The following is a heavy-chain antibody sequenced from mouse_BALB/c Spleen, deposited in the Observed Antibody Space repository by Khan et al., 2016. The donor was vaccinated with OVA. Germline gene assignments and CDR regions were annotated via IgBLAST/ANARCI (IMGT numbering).Heavy chain of an antibody. CDR1: GHTFTNHG. V-gene: IGHV9-3-1*01. CDR3: ASPPYFSYAMDN. Sequence: QIQLVQSGPELKKPGETVKISCKASGHTFTNHGMNWVKQPPGKGLKWMGWINTYTGEPTYADDFNGRFAFSLETSASTAYLQINNLKNEDTATXFCASPPYFSYAMDNWGQGTSVTVSS. J-gene: IGHJ4*01. D-gene: IGHD2-10*01. CDR2: INTYTGEP.